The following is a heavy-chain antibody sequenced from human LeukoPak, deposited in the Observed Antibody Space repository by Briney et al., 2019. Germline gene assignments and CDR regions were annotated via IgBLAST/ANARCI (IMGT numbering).Heavy chain of an antibody. Sequence: GGSLRLSCTASGFTVSSTYVSWVRQASGKGLEWVGRIRGKADNYATAYAASVQGRCTISRDDSQNTAYLQLNSLKTEDTAVYYCTQNNYWGQGALVTVSS. V-gene: IGHV3-73*01. CDR1: GFTVSSTY. J-gene: IGHJ4*02. CDR3: TQNNY. CDR2: IRGKADNYAT.